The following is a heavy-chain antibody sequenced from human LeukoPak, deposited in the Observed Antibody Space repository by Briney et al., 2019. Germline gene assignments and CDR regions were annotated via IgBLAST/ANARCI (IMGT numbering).Heavy chain of an antibody. Sequence: ASVKVSCKASGYTFTGYYMHWVRQAPGQGREWMGWINPNSGGTNYAKKFQGRVTMTRDTSISTAYMELSRLRSDDTAVYYCARDLDQYQLLMYMDVWGKGTTVTVSS. CDR1: GYTFTGYY. CDR3: ARDLDQYQLLMYMDV. V-gene: IGHV1-2*02. D-gene: IGHD2-2*01. CDR2: INPNSGGT. J-gene: IGHJ6*03.